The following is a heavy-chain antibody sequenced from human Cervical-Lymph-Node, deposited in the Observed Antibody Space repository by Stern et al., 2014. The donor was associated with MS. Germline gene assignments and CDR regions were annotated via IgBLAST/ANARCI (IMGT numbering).Heavy chain of an antibody. CDR2: LSYSGTT. Sequence: AQLVESGPGVVKPSQTLSLTCTVTGGSLTSGGYFWNWVRQYPGKGLEWIGFLSYSGTTSYSASLKGRISISVDTSKNQFSLKLKYVTAADTAIYFCARDDRSRFTDWGQGTLVTVSS. CDR1: GGSLTSGGYF. CDR3: ARDDRSRFTD. J-gene: IGHJ4*02. D-gene: IGHD1-14*01. V-gene: IGHV4-31*03.